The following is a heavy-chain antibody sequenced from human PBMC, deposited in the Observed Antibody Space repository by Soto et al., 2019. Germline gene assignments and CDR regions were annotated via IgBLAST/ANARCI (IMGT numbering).Heavy chain of an antibody. CDR2: ISAYNGNT. V-gene: IGHV1-18*01. J-gene: IGHJ3*02. D-gene: IGHD3-10*01. CDR3: ASPRTYYGSGRLDAFDI. CDR1: GYTFTSYG. Sequence: QVQLVQSGAEVKKPGASVKVSCKASGYTFTSYGISWVRQAPGQGLEWMGWISAYNGNTNYAQKLQGRVTMTTDPSTSTAYMELRSLRSDDTAVYYCASPRTYYGSGRLDAFDIWGQGTMVTVSS.